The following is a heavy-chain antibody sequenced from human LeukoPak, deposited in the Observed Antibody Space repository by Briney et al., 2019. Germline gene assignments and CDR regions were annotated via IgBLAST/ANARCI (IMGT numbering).Heavy chain of an antibody. Sequence: GGSLRLSCAASGFTFSSYGMHWVRRAPGKGLEWVAVISYDGSTKIYADSVKGRFTISRDNSQNTLYLEMNSLRAEDTAVYYCAKGLMAVAGYFDYWGQGTLVTVSS. CDR2: ISYDGSTK. J-gene: IGHJ4*02. CDR3: AKGLMAVAGYFDY. V-gene: IGHV3-30*18. CDR1: GFTFSSYG. D-gene: IGHD6-19*01.